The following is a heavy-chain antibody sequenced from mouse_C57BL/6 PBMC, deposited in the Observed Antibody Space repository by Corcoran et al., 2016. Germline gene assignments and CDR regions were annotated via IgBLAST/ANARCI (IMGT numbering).Heavy chain of an antibody. D-gene: IGHD1-1*01. CDR1: GYTFTTYG. V-gene: IGHV9-3*01. CDR3: VRIITTVGYFDV. J-gene: IGHJ1*03. Sequence: QIQLVQSGPALKKPGETVKISCKASGYTFTTYGMSWVKQAPGKGLKWMGWINTYSGVPTYADDFKGRFAFSLETSASTAYLQINNLKNEDTATYFCVRIITTVGYFDVWGTGTTVTVSS. CDR2: INTYSGVP.